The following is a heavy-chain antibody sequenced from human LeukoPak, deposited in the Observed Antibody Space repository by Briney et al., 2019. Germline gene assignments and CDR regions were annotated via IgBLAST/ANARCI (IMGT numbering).Heavy chain of an antibody. D-gene: IGHD1-26*01. Sequence: GGSLRLSCAASGFTFSSLGMIWVRQAPGKGLEWVSYISSSSSTIYYADSVKGRFTISRDNSKNTLYLQMNSLRAEDTAVYYCAKAYYSGSYYYFDYWGQGTLVTVSS. J-gene: IGHJ4*02. CDR3: AKAYYSGSYYYFDY. CDR1: GFTFSSLG. CDR2: ISSSSSTI. V-gene: IGHV3-48*01.